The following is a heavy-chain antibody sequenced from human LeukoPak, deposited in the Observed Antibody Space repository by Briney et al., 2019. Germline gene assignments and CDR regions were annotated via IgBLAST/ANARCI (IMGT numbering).Heavy chain of an antibody. J-gene: IGHJ4*02. CDR1: GYSFTDYW. V-gene: IGHV5-51*01. CDR2: IYPADSDT. D-gene: IGHD3-10*01. CDR3: ARLTMVRGVITPSDY. Sequence: GESLQISCKASGYSFTDYWIGWARQMPGKGLEWMGIIYPADSDTRYSPSFQGQVTISADKSISTAYLQWSSLKASDTAMYYCARLTMVRGVITPSDYWGQGTLVTVSS.